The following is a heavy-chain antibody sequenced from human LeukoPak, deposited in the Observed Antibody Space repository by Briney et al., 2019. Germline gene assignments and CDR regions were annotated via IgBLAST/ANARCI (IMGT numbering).Heavy chain of an antibody. V-gene: IGHV1-18*01. CDR2: ISAYNGNT. J-gene: IGHJ4*02. CDR3: ARGGEEWLPLDY. CDR1: GYTFTSYG. D-gene: IGHD6-19*01. Sequence: ASVKVSCKASGYTFTSYGISWVRQAPGQGLVWMGWISAYNGNTNYAQKLQDRVTLTTDKSTSTAYMELSSLRSEDTAVYYCARGGEEWLPLDYWGQGTLVTVSS.